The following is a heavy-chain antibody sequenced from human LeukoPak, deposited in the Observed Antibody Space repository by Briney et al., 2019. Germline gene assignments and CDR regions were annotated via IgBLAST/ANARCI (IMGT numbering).Heavy chain of an antibody. CDR2: IRYDGTNQ. CDR1: GFTFSNYG. Sequence: GGSLRLSCVASGFTFSNYGMDWVRQAPGKGLEWVAFIRYDGTNQYYADSVKGRLTFSRGNSKNTLYLQMNSLRVEDTAVYYCARGNSNGFDIWGQGTMVTVSS. J-gene: IGHJ3*02. D-gene: IGHD1-7*01. V-gene: IGHV3-30*02. CDR3: ARGNSNGFDI.